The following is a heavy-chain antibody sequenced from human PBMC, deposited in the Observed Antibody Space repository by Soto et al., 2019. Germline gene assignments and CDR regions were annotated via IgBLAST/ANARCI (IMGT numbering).Heavy chain of an antibody. CDR1: GFTFSSYT. V-gene: IGHV3-21*01. D-gene: IGHD3-10*01. Sequence: PGGSLRLSCAASGFTFSSYTMNWVRQAPGKGLEWVSCISSSNSYIYYVDSVKGRFTISRDNAKNSLYLQMNSLRVEDTAVYYCARGDWFGELLGSWGQGALVTVSS. J-gene: IGHJ4*02. CDR2: ISSSNSYI. CDR3: ARGDWFGELLGS.